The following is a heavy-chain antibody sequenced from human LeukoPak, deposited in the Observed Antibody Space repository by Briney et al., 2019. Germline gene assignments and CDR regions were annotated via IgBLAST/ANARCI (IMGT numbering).Heavy chain of an antibody. J-gene: IGHJ2*01. D-gene: IGHD3-3*02. CDR3: ARIKSHFHRHLDV. CDR1: GFTSSTYY. V-gene: IGHV3-53*01. CDR2: IYSGGTT. Sequence: GGSLRLSCAASGFTSSTYYMHWVRQAPGKGLEWVSIIYSGGTTYYADSAKRRRIISSDTYKKTLSLLLNSLLTDDAAAEFCARIKSHFHRHLDVWGRGTLVTVSS.